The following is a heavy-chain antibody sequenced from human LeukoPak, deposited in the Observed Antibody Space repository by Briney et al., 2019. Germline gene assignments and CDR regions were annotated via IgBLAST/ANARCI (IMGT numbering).Heavy chain of an antibody. CDR3: ARVPANWAYYFDY. D-gene: IGHD7-27*01. CDR2: ISTSTSASN. J-gene: IGHJ4*02. CDR1: GFSITSGVYY. V-gene: IGHV4-61*02. Sequence: SQTLSFTRTVSGFSITSGVYYWRWIRQPAGKGLEWIGRISTSTSASNNYNPSLKSRVTISVDTSRNQFTLKLASVTAADTAVYYCARVPANWAYYFDYWGQGILVTVST.